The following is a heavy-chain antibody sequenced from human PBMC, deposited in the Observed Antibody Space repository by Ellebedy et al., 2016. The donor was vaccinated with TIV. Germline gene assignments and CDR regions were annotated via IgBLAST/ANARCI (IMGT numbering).Heavy chain of an antibody. D-gene: IGHD2-2*01. V-gene: IGHV4-59*01. CDR3: AASESADSDY. CDR1: GGSIRNYY. J-gene: IGHJ4*02. Sequence: MPSETLSLTCTVSGGSIRNYYCTWIRQPPGKGLEWIGHMYYSGSSNYNPPLKSRVTMSIDTSKNQFSLKMSSVTAADTAVYYCAASESADSDYWGPGTLVTVSS. CDR2: MYYSGSS.